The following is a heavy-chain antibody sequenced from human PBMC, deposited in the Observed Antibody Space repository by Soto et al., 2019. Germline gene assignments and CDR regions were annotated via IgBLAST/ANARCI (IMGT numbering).Heavy chain of an antibody. CDR1: GFTFSSYA. CDR2: ISVSGGST. Sequence: PGGSLRLSCAASGFTFSSYAMSWVRQAQGKGLEWVSAISVSGGSTYNADSVKGRFTISRDNSKNTLYLQMNSLRAEDTAVYYCAFFSPRLRWQNAFDIWRQGTMVPV. J-gene: IGHJ3*02. V-gene: IGHV3-23*01. D-gene: IGHD4-17*01. CDR3: AFFSPRLRWQNAFDI.